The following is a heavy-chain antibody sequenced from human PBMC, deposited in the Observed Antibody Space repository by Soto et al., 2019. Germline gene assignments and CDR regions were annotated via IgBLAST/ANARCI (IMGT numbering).Heavy chain of an antibody. CDR1: GFSLRTYG. J-gene: IGHJ5*02. D-gene: IGHD6-19*01. CDR2: IRYDGTKK. Sequence: QVQLVESGGGVVQSGRSLTLSCAASGFSLRTYGIHWIRRAPGKGLEWVAFIRYDGTKKFYANSVKGRSTISEDNSNNILYLQMSGLRAEDTAVYYCARDVVTAVAGSVNWFDPWGQGTLVTVSS. V-gene: IGHV3-33*01. CDR3: ARDVVTAVAGSVNWFDP.